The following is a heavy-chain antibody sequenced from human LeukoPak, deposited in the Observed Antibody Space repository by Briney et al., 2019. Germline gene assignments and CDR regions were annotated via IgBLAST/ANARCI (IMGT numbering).Heavy chain of an antibody. J-gene: IGHJ4*02. V-gene: IGHV1-8*03. CDR3: ARAKQQWGRRYFDY. D-gene: IGHD6-13*01. CDR2: MNPNSGNT. Sequence: ASVKVSCKASGGTFSSYDINWVRQATGQGLEWMGWMNPNSGNTGYAQKFQGRVTITRNTSISTAYMELSSLRSEDTAVYYCARAKQQWGRRYFDYWGQGTLVTVSS. CDR1: GGTFSSYD.